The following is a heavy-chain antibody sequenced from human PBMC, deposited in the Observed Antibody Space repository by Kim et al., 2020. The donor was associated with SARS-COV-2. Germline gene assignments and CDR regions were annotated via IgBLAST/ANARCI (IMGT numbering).Heavy chain of an antibody. J-gene: IGHJ2*01. D-gene: IGHD4-17*01. CDR3: ARDPYYGDYVPSEWYFDL. CDR1: GGTFSSYA. CDR2: IIPIFGTA. Sequence: SVKVSCKASGGTFSSYAISWVRQAPGQGLEWMGGIIPIFGTANYAQKFQGRVTITADESTSTAYMELSSLRSEDTAVYYCARDPYYGDYVPSEWYFDLWGRGTLVTVSS. V-gene: IGHV1-69*13.